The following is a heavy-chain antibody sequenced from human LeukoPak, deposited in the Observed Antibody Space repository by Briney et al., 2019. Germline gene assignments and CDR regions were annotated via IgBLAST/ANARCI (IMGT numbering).Heavy chain of an antibody. V-gene: IGHV4-30-4*01. J-gene: IGHJ4*02. CDR1: GGSISSGDYY. CDR3: AREPSTVTTHYFDY. CDR2: IYYSGST. Sequence: SQTLSLTCTVSGGSISSGDYYWSWIHQPPGKGLEWIGYIYYSGSTYYNPSLKSRVTISVDTSKNQFSLKLSSVTAADTAVYYCAREPSTVTTHYFDYWGQGTLVTVSS. D-gene: IGHD4-17*01.